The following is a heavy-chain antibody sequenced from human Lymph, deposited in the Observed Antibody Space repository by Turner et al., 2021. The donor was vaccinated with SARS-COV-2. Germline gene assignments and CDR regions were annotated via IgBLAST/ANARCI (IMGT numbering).Heavy chain of an antibody. Sequence: QVQRVASGGGVVQPGRSLRLSCAASGFTFSTYAINWVRQAAGKGLEWVAVISYDGSNKYYADSVKGRFTISRDNSKNTLYLQMNSLRAEDTAVYYCARYGSGGYFYYGLDVWGQGTTVTVSS. J-gene: IGHJ6*02. V-gene: IGHV3-30*04. D-gene: IGHD3-10*01. CDR2: ISYDGSNK. CDR1: GFTFSTYA. CDR3: ARYGSGGYFYYGLDV.